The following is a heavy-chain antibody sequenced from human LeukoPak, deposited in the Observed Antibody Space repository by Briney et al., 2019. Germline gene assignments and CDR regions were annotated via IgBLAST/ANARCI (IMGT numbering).Heavy chain of an antibody. J-gene: IGHJ4*02. D-gene: IGHD3-9*01. CDR1: GASISSYY. V-gene: IGHV4-59*12. CDR2: IYHSGST. Sequence: SETLSLTCTVSGASISSYYWSWIRQPPGKGLEWIGYIYHSGSTYYNPSLKSRVTISVDRSKNQFSLKLSSVTAADTAVYYCARAYDILTGYSRGDFDYWGQGTLVTVSS. CDR3: ARAYDILTGYSRGDFDY.